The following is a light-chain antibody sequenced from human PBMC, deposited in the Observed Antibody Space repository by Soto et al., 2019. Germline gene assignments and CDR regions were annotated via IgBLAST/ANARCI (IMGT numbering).Light chain of an antibody. CDR1: QSVSSTY. Sequence: EIVLTQSPGTRSLSPGQRATLSCRASQSVSSTYLAWSQQKPGQAPRLLIYGASNTATGIPDRSSGSGSGTDFTLTISRLAPEDFAVYYCQQYGSSGTFGQGTKVDIK. J-gene: IGKJ1*01. CDR2: GAS. CDR3: QQYGSSGT. V-gene: IGKV3-20*01.